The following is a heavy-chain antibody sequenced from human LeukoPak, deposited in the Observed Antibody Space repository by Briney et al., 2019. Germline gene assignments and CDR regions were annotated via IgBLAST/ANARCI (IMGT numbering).Heavy chain of an antibody. D-gene: IGHD5-24*01. CDR3: ARGYKYAFDN. J-gene: IGHJ4*02. CDR2: IGISSGNT. V-gene: IGHV3-48*01. Sequence: GGSLRLSCAASGFTFSAYSMNWVRQAPGKGLEWISYIGISSGNTKYADSVKGRFTISGDKAKNSLYLQMNSLRVKDTAVYYCARGYKYAFDNWGQGTLVTVSS. CDR1: GFTFSAYS.